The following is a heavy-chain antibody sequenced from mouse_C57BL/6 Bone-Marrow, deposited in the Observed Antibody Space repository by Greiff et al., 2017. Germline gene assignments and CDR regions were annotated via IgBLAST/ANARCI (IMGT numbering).Heavy chain of an antibody. Sequence: VQLKESGAELVRPGASVKLSCTASGFNIKDDYMHWVKQRPEQGLEWIGWIDPENGDTEYASKFQGKATITADTSSNTAYLQLSSLTSEDTAVYYCTTTAMDYWGQGNSVTVSS. V-gene: IGHV14-4*01. CDR3: TTTAMDY. J-gene: IGHJ4*01. CDR2: IDPENGDT. CDR1: GFNIKDDY.